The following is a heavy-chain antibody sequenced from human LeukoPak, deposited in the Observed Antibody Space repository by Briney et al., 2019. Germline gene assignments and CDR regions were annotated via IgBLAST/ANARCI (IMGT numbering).Heavy chain of an antibody. V-gene: IGHV1-8*01. D-gene: IGHD1-26*01. J-gene: IGHJ4*02. CDR3: ARGPKWSGSYYYFDY. CDR2: MNPNSGNT. Sequence: ASVKVSCKTSGYTFPSYDINWVRQATGQGLEWTGWMNPNSGNTGYAQKIQGRVTITRNTSITTAYMELSSLRSEDTAVYYCARGPKWSGSYYYFDYWGQGTLVTVSS. CDR1: GYTFPSYD.